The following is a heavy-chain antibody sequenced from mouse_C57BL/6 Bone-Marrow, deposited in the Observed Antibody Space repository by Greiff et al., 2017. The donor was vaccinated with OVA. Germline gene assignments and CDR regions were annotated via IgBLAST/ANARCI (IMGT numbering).Heavy chain of an antibody. V-gene: IGHV5-4*01. D-gene: IGHD2-3*01. CDR3: ARWLLGFDY. CDR1: GFTFSSYA. Sequence: EVQLVESGGGLVKPGGSLKLSCAASGFTFSSYAMSWVRQTPEKRLEWVATISDGGSYTYYPDNVKGRFTISRDNAKNNLYLHMSHLKSEDTAMYYCARWLLGFDYWGQGTTLTVSS. J-gene: IGHJ2*01. CDR2: ISDGGSYT.